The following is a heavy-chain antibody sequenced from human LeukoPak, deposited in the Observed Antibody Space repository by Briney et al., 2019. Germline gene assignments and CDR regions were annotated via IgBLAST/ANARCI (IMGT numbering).Heavy chain of an antibody. CDR2: IYPGDSDT. J-gene: IGHJ4*02. Sequence: GESLKISCKGSGSSFTTYWIGWVRQMPGKGLEWMGIIYPGDSDTRYSPSFQGQVTISADKSISTAYLQWSSLKASDTAMYYCARLGASSIAVAGLDYWGQGTLVTVSS. CDR1: GSSFTTYW. V-gene: IGHV5-51*01. CDR3: ARLGASSIAVAGLDY. D-gene: IGHD6-19*01.